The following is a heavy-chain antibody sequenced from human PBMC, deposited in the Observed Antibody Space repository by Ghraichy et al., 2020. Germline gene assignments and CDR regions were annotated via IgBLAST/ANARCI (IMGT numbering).Heavy chain of an antibody. CDR3: ARVWKLHGTDYGDYDYYYYGMDV. Sequence: ASVKVSCKASGYTFTSYGISWVRQAPGQGLEWMGWISAYNGNTNYAQKLQGRVTMTTDTSTSTAYMELRSLRSDDTAVYYCARVWKLHGTDYGDYDYYYYGMDVWGQGTTVTVSS. CDR2: ISAYNGNT. D-gene: IGHD4-17*01. V-gene: IGHV1-18*01. CDR1: GYTFTSYG. J-gene: IGHJ6*02.